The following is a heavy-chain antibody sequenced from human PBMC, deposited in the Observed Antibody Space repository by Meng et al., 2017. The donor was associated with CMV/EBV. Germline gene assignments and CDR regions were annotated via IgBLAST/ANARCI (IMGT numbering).Heavy chain of an antibody. V-gene: IGHV3-30-3*01. CDR3: ASTVPLLRKWELQGGDAFDI. Sequence: GESLKISCAASGFTFSSYAMHWVRQAPGKGLKWVAVISYDGSNKYYADSVKGRFTISRDNSKNTLYLQMNSLRAEDTAVYYCASTVPLLRKWELQGGDAFDIWGQGTMVTVSS. D-gene: IGHD1-26*01. J-gene: IGHJ3*02. CDR2: ISYDGSNK. CDR1: GFTFSSYA.